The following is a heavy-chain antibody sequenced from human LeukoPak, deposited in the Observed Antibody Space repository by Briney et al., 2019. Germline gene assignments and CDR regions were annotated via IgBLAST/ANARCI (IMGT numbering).Heavy chain of an antibody. CDR3: ARAPKYYYDSSGQPGAFDI. CDR2: IYSGGST. CDR1: GFTVSSNY. J-gene: IGHJ3*02. V-gene: IGHV3-66*02. Sequence: GGSLRLSCAASGFTVSSNYMSWVRQAPGKGLEWVSVIYSGGSTYYADSVKGRFTNSRDNSKNTLYLQMNSLRAEDTAVYYCARAPKYYYDSSGQPGAFDIWGQGTMVTVSS. D-gene: IGHD3-22*01.